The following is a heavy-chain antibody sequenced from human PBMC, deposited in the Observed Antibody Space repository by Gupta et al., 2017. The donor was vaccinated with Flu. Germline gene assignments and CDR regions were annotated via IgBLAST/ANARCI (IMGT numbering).Heavy chain of an antibody. V-gene: IGHV3-48*02. CDR3: ARCFLEDYYDSSGYYYGY. J-gene: IGHJ4*02. Sequence: ETGVRLVQPGGSLRLSCAASGFTFSSYSMNWVRQAPGKGLEWVSYISSSSSTIYYADSVKGRFTISRDNAKNSLYLQMNSLRDEDTAVYYCARCFLEDYYDSSGYYYGYWGQGTLVTVSS. D-gene: IGHD3-22*01. CDR2: ISSSSSTI. CDR1: GFTFSSYS.